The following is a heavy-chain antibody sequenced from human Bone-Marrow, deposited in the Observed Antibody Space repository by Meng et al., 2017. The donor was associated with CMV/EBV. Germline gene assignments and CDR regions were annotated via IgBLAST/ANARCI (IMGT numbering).Heavy chain of an antibody. Sequence: GGSLRLSCAASGFTFDDYAMHWVRQAPGKGLEWVSLISWDGGSTCYADSVKGRFTISRDNSKNSLYLQMNSLRAEDTALYYCAKALGEDYYYYYGMDVWGQGTTVTVSS. D-gene: IGHD3-10*01. J-gene: IGHJ6*02. CDR2: ISWDGGST. CDR1: GFTFDDYA. CDR3: AKALGEDYYYYYGMDV. V-gene: IGHV3-43D*03.